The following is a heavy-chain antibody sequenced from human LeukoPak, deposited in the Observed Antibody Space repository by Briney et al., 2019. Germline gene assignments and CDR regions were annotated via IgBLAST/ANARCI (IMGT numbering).Heavy chain of an antibody. CDR2: IYYSGGT. Sequence: PSETLSLTCTVSGGSISSYYWTWIRQPPGKGLEWIGYIYYSGGTNYNPSLKSRVTISIDTSKSQFSLKLTSVTAADTAVYYCARGKDYGDYEWLKGWLDPWGQGTLVTVSS. V-gene: IGHV4-59*01. CDR3: ARGKDYGDYEWLKGWLDP. D-gene: IGHD4-17*01. CDR1: GGSISSYY. J-gene: IGHJ5*02.